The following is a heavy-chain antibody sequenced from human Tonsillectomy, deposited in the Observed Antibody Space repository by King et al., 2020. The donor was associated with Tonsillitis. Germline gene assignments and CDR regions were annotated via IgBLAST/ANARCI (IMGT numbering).Heavy chain of an antibody. CDR1: GGSFSGYY. Sequence: VQLQQWGAGLLKPSETLSLTCAVYGGSFSGYYWSWIRQPPGKGLEWIGEINHSGSTNYNPSLKSRVTLSVDTSKNQFSLKLKSVTAADTAVYYCVRSSTYYYVKGGFAPWGQGTLVPVSS. D-gene: IGHD3-10*02. J-gene: IGHJ5*02. CDR2: INHSGST. V-gene: IGHV4-34*01. CDR3: VRSSTYYYVKGGFAP.